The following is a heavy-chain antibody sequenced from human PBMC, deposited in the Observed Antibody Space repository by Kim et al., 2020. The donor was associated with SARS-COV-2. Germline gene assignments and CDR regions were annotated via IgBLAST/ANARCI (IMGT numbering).Heavy chain of an antibody. Sequence: YYAHTVKGPFTISRDNSKNPLYLQMNSLRAEDTAVYYCAKDGSPPYGMDVWGQGTTVTVSS. J-gene: IGHJ6*02. D-gene: IGHD1-26*01. V-gene: IGHV3-23*03. CDR3: AKDGSPPYGMDV.